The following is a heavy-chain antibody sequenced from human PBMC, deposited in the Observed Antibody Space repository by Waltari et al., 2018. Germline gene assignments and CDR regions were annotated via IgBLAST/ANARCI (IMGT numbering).Heavy chain of an antibody. CDR3: ARDPRYCSGGSCYNWSFDY. Sequence: QVQLQESGPGLVKPSETLSLTCAVSGYSISSGYYWGWIRQPPGKGLEWIGSIYHSGSTYYNPSLKSRVTISVDTSKNQFSLKLSSVTAADTAVYYCARDPRYCSGGSCYNWSFDYWGQGTLVTVSS. CDR1: GYSISSGYY. J-gene: IGHJ4*02. V-gene: IGHV4-38-2*02. CDR2: IYHSGST. D-gene: IGHD2-15*01.